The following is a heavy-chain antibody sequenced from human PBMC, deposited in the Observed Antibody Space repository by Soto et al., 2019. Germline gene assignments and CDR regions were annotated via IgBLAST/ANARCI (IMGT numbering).Heavy chain of an antibody. Sequence: QVQLQESGPGLVKPSGTLSLTCAVSGGSISSSNWWSWVRQPPGKGLEWIGEIYHSGSTNYNPSRESRVTISVDKSTNPSSLRLSSVPAADTAVYYGARLSGSYYYGMDVWGQGTTVTVSS. D-gene: IGHD1-26*01. V-gene: IGHV4-4*02. CDR3: ARLSGSYYYGMDV. CDR1: GGSISSSNW. J-gene: IGHJ6*02. CDR2: IYHSGST.